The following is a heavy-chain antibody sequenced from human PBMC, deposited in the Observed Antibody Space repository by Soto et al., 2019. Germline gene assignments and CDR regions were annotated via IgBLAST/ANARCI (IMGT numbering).Heavy chain of an antibody. CDR1: GFTFSSYG. CDR3: AKDHAIFGVVILVDY. D-gene: IGHD3-3*01. Sequence: GGSLRLSCAASGFTFSSYGIHWVRQAPGKGLEWVAVISYDGSNKYYADSVKGRFTISRDNSKNTLYLQMNSLRAEDTAVYYCAKDHAIFGVVILVDYWGQGTLVTVSS. CDR2: ISYDGSNK. J-gene: IGHJ4*02. V-gene: IGHV3-30*18.